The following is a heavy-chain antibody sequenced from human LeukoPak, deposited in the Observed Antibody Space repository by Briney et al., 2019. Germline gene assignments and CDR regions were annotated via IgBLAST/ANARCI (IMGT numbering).Heavy chain of an antibody. J-gene: IGHJ4*02. V-gene: IGHV1-18*01. D-gene: IGHD3-3*01. CDR3: ARDLRIFQYDSSSGYWWGTTGPREHFDY. CDR2: ISAYNGNT. Sequence: ASVKVSCKASGYTFTSYGISWVRQAPGQGLEWMGWISAYNGNTNYAQNFQGRVTMTTDTSTSTSYMEMRSLRSDDPAVYYCARDLRIFQYDSSSGYWWGTTGPREHFDYWGQGTLVTVSS. CDR1: GYTFTSYG.